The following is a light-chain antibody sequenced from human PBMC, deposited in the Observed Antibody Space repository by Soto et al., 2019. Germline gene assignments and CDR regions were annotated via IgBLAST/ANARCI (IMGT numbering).Light chain of an antibody. V-gene: IGKV1-9*01. CDR2: AAS. Sequence: IQLTQSPSSLSASVGDRVTITCRASQGISSYLAWYQQKPGKAPKLLIYAASTLQSGVPSRFSGSGSGTDSTLTISSLQPEDFATYYCQQLNSYPLITFGQGTRLEIK. CDR1: QGISSY. J-gene: IGKJ5*01. CDR3: QQLNSYPLIT.